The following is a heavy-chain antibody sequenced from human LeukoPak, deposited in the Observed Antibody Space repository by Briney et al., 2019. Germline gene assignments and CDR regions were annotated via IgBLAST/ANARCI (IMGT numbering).Heavy chain of an antibody. J-gene: IGHJ4*02. CDR2: ISGSSIYT. V-gene: IGHV3-11*05. D-gene: IGHD3-22*01. Sequence: GGSLRLSCAASGFTFSDYHMTWIRQAPGKGLEWVSYISGSSIYTRYADSVKGRFTISRDNDKNSLYLQMNSLRADDTALYYCVRDISGYYFDYWGQGTLVTASS. CDR3: VRDISGYYFDY. CDR1: GFTFSDYH.